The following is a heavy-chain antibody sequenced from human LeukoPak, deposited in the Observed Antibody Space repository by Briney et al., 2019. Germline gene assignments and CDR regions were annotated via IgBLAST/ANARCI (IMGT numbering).Heavy chain of an antibody. Sequence: SETPSLTCTVSGGSISSYYWSWIRQPPGKGLEWIGYIYTSGSTNYNPSLKSRVTISVDTSKNQFSLKLSSVTAADTAVYYCARRCSSSSCFDYWGQGTLVTVSS. CDR1: GGSISSYY. CDR3: ARRCSSSSCFDY. J-gene: IGHJ4*02. D-gene: IGHD6-6*01. CDR2: IYTSGST. V-gene: IGHV4-4*09.